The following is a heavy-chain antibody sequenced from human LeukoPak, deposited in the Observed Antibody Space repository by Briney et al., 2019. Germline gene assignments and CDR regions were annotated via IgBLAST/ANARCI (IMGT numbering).Heavy chain of an antibody. V-gene: IGHV3-23*01. D-gene: IGHD3-16*02. CDR3: AKEEAAYVKPPEY. Sequence: GGSLRLSCAASGFTFSNCAMSWVRQAPGKGLEWVSAISGSGVWTYHADSVKGRFTISRDNSKNTLNLQMNSLRAEDTAIYYCAKEEAAYVKPPEYWGQGTLVTASA. J-gene: IGHJ4*02. CDR1: GFTFSNCA. CDR2: ISGSGVWT.